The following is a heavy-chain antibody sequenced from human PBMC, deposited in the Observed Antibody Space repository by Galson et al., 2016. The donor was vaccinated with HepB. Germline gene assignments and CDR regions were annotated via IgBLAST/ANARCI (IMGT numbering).Heavy chain of an antibody. CDR3: VRDHSVVPATAYNWFDP. CDR2: INSDGTIS. Sequence: SLRLSCAASGFASSSHWMHWVRQAPGKGLMWVARINSDGTISNYADSVKGRFTISRDNAKNTLYLEMNSLRAEDTAVYNCVRDHSVVPATAYNWFDPWGQGTLVTVSS. J-gene: IGHJ5*02. CDR1: GFASSSHW. V-gene: IGHV3-74*01. D-gene: IGHD2-21*02.